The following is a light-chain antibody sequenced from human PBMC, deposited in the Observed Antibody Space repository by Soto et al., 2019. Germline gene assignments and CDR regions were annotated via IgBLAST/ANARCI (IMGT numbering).Light chain of an antibody. Sequence: DIQMTQSPSTLSASVGDRVTITCRASQSFTTWLAWYQQKPGRAPKLLIYATSSLETGVPSRFSGSGSGAEFTLTISSRQPDDVATYYCQQYKSFPYSFGRGTKLEIK. V-gene: IGKV1-5*03. CDR3: QQYKSFPYS. CDR1: QSFTTW. J-gene: IGKJ2*01. CDR2: ATS.